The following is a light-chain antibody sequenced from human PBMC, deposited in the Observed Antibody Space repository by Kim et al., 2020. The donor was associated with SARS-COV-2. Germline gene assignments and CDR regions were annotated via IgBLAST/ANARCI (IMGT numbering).Light chain of an antibody. Sequence: SPGERATLACRASESETKYLAWYQQRPGQATRLIIYDTSNRATGIPARFSGSGFGTDFTLTISSLEPEDFAVYYCQQRANWPPITFGQGTRLEIK. CDR3: QQRANWPPIT. J-gene: IGKJ5*01. CDR1: ESETKY. V-gene: IGKV3-11*01. CDR2: DTS.